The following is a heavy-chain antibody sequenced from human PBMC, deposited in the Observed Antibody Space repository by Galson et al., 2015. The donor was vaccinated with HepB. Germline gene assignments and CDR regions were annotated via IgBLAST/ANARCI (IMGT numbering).Heavy chain of an antibody. J-gene: IGHJ6*02. Sequence: CAISGDSVSSNSAAWNWIRQSPSRGLEWLGRTYYRSKWYNDYAVSVKSRITINPDTSKNQFSLQLNSVTPEDTAVYYCARHVEAAAIREGDYYGMDVWGQGTTVTVSS. V-gene: IGHV6-1*01. CDR1: GDSVSSNSAA. D-gene: IGHD5-24*01. CDR3: ARHVEAAAIREGDYYGMDV. CDR2: TYYRSKWYN.